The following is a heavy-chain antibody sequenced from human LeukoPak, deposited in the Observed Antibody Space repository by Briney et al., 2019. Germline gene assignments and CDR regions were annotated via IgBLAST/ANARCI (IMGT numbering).Heavy chain of an antibody. CDR2: MSDTGRT. CDR1: GFTFSDYY. V-gene: IGHV4-59*01. J-gene: IGHJ5*02. CDR3: ARARGYDSGYDNYLKNSWFDP. D-gene: IGHD5-12*01. Sequence: PGGSLRLSCAASGFTFSDYYMSWIRQPPGKGLEWVGYMSDTGRTNYNPSLKSRVTISGDTPKNQISLKVNSVTAADTAVYFCARARGYDSGYDNYLKNSWFDPWGQGTLVTVSS.